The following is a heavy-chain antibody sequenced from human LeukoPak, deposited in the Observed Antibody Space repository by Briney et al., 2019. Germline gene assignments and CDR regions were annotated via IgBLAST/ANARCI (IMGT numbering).Heavy chain of an antibody. V-gene: IGHV3-23*01. CDR1: GVTFSSYV. CDR2: ISGSGGGT. D-gene: IGHD6-19*01. Sequence: GGSLRLSCEASGVTFSSYVMSWVRQAPGKGPEWVSGISGSGGGTYYADSVKGRFAISRDNSKNTLYLQMNSLRAEDTAVYYCARDFKDSSGWYTHFDYWGQGTLVTVSS. CDR3: ARDFKDSSGWYTHFDY. J-gene: IGHJ4*02.